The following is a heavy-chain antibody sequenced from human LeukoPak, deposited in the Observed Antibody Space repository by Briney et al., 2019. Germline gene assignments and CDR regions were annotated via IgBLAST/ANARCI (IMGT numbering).Heavy chain of an antibody. D-gene: IGHD3-9*01. V-gene: IGHV4-61*02. CDR1: GGSISSGSYY. CDR2: IYTSGST. CDR3: ARGQMNYDILTGYQKYYFDY. Sequence: SETLSLTCTVSGGSISSGSYYWSWIRQPAGKGLEWIGRIYTSGSTNYNPSLKSRVTISVDTSKNQFSLKLSSVTAADTAVYYCARGQMNYDILTGYQKYYFDYWGQGTLVTVSS. J-gene: IGHJ4*02.